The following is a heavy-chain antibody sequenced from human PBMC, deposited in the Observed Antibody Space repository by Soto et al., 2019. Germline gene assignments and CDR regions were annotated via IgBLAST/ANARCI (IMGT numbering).Heavy chain of an antibody. CDR3: AKDFETSHGPNEY. D-gene: IGHD3-9*01. Sequence: EVHLLESGGGLVQPGESLRLSCVASGFSFSSYGMSWVRQAPGKGLEWASIISGSGDAKYYADSVKGRFTISRDNSKNTMYLQMDSLRAEDTAVYYCAKDFETSHGPNEYWGQGTLVTVSS. CDR1: GFSFSSYG. CDR2: ISGSGDAK. J-gene: IGHJ4*02. V-gene: IGHV3-23*01.